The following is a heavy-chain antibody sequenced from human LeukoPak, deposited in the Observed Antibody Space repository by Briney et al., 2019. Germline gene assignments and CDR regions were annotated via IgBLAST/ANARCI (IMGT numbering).Heavy chain of an antibody. J-gene: IGHJ4*02. V-gene: IGHV4-38-2*02. D-gene: IGHD4-11*01. CDR2: IYHSGST. CDR1: GYSISSGNY. Sequence: SETLSLTCTVSGYSISSGNYWGWIRQPPGKGLEWIGSIYHSGSTYYNPSLKSRVTISVDTSKNQFSLKLSSVTAADTAVYYCARDWGMTTYDYWGQGTLVTVSS. CDR3: ARDWGMTTYDY.